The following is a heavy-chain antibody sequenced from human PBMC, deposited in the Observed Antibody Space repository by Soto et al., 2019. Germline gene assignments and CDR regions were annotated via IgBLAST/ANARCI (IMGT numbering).Heavy chain of an antibody. V-gene: IGHV4-31*03. CDR1: GDSITAGVHY. CDR2: IHYSGTT. J-gene: IGHJ2*01. CDR3: AALNATYWNFSI. Sequence: PSETLSLTCTVSGDSITAGVHYCAWIRQHPEKGLELLGYIHYSGTTDYNPSLKSRLTVSVDTSKNQFSLSLSSVTAADTAIYYCAALNATYWNFSIWGRGTRVTVSS.